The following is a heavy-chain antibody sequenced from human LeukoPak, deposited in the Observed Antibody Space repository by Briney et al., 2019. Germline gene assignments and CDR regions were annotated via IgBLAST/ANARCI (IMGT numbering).Heavy chain of an antibody. CDR3: ARGRGRWYYFDF. Sequence: PGGSLRLSCAASGFTFSSYWMSWVRQAPGKGLEWVANIEEDGSEKYYVDSVKGRFTIPRDNAKNSVFLQMNSLRAEDTAVYYCARGRGRWYYFDFWGQGTLVTVSS. V-gene: IGHV3-7*01. CDR2: IEEDGSEK. CDR1: GFTFSSYW. J-gene: IGHJ4*02.